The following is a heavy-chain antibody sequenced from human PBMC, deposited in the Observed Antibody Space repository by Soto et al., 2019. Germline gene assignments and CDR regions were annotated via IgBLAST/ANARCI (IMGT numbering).Heavy chain of an antibody. CDR2: INSDGSST. CDR3: ARDGWRCSSTSCLWDYAFDI. V-gene: IGHV3-74*01. D-gene: IGHD2-2*01. Sequence: EVQLVESGGGLVQPGGSLRLSCAASGFTFSSYWMHWVRQAPGKGLVWVSRINSDGSSTSYADSVKGRFTISRDNAKNTLYLQMNSLRAEDTAVYYCARDGWRCSSTSCLWDYAFDIWGQGTMVTVSS. J-gene: IGHJ3*02. CDR1: GFTFSSYW.